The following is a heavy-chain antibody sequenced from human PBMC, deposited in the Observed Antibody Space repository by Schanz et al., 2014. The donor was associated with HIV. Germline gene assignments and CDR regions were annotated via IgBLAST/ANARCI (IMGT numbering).Heavy chain of an antibody. Sequence: EVKLSESGGGLVQPGGSLRLSCVASGFTFSTYAMSWVRQAPGKGLEWVSGMRGSDDSTFYADSVKGRFTISRDNSKNTLYFQMNSLRAEDTAIYYCAKGFPDNNHSYFRYWGQGTLVTVSS. CDR1: GFTFSTYA. V-gene: IGHV3-23*01. CDR2: MRGSDDST. CDR3: AKGFPDNNHSYFRY. D-gene: IGHD3-10*01. J-gene: IGHJ4*02.